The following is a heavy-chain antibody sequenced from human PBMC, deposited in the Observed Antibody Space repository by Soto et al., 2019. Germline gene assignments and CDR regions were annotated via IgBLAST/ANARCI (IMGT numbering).Heavy chain of an antibody. CDR3: AKRIRIVGATTETDY. CDR1: GFTFSSYA. Sequence: EVQLLESGGGLVQPGGSLRLSCAASGFTFSSYAMSWVRQAPGKGLEWVSAISGSGGSTYYADSVTGRFTISRDNSKNTLYLEMNSLRAEDTAVYYCAKRIRIVGATTETDYWGQGTLVTVSS. J-gene: IGHJ4*02. D-gene: IGHD1-26*01. V-gene: IGHV3-23*01. CDR2: ISGSGGST.